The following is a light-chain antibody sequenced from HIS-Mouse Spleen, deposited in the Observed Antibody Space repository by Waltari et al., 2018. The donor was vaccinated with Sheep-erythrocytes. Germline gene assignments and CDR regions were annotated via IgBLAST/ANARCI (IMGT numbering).Light chain of an antibody. CDR1: QSISSY. Sequence: DIQITQSPSSLSAAVAGRVTSTCRASQSISSYLNWYQQNPGKAPQLLISAASSLQSGVPSRFSGSGSGKDVTLTISSLQPGDFATYCCEQSYSTPLTFGGGTKVEIK. V-gene: IGKV1-39*01. CDR3: EQSYSTPLT. J-gene: IGKJ4*01. CDR2: AAS.